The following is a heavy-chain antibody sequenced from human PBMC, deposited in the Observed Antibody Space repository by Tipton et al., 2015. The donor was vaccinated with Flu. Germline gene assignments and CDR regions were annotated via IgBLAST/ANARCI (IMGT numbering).Heavy chain of an antibody. CDR2: FGASGRTT. D-gene: IGHD6-19*01. CDR1: GFTFSRYA. CDR3: AKVIPELVAGLDY. J-gene: IGHJ4*02. V-gene: IGHV3-23*01. Sequence: SLRLSCAASGFTFSRYAMSWVRQAPGKGLEWVSGFGASGRTTYFADSVKGRFTISRDNFKNTLYLQMNSLRAEDTAVYYCAKVIPELVAGLDYWGQGTLVTVSS.